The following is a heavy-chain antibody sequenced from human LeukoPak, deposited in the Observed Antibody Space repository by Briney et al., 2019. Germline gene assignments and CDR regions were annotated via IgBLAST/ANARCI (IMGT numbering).Heavy chain of an antibody. J-gene: IGHJ4*02. V-gene: IGHV4-39*07. D-gene: IGHD3-10*01. CDR2: IYYSGST. CDR1: GGSISSSSYY. Sequence: TSQTLSLTCTVSGGSISSSSYYWGWIRQPPGKGLEWIGSIYYSGSTYYNPSLKSRVTISVDTSKNQFSLKLSSVTAADTAVYYCARDPLAMVRGVLDYWGQGTLVTVSS. CDR3: ARDPLAMVRGVLDY.